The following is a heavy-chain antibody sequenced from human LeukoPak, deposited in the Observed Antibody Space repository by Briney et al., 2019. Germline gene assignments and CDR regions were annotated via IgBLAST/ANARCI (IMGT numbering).Heavy chain of an antibody. CDR2: ISAYNGNT. D-gene: IGHD3-22*01. Sequence: ASVKVSCKASGYTFTSYGISWVRQAPGQGLDWMGWISAYNGNTNYAQKLQGRVTMTTDTSTSTAYMELRSLRSDDTAVYYCARDSFYYDSSGYYGDGYFQHWGQGTLVTVSS. CDR3: ARDSFYYDSSGYYGDGYFQH. V-gene: IGHV1-18*01. J-gene: IGHJ1*01. CDR1: GYTFTSYG.